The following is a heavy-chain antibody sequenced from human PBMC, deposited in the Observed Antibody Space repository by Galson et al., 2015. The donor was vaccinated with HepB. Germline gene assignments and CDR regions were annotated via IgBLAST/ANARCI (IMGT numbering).Heavy chain of an antibody. V-gene: IGHV5-51*01. J-gene: IGHJ2*01. CDR2: IYPGDSDT. CDR1: GYSFTSYW. Sequence: QSGAEVKKPGESLKISCKGSGYSFTSYWIGWVRQMPGKGLEWMGIIYPGDSDTRYSPSFQGQVTISADKSISTAYPQWSSLKAPDTAMYYCARHPYYYDSIGYYSDWYFDLWGRGTPVTVSS. CDR3: ARHPYYYDSIGYYSDWYFDL. D-gene: IGHD3-22*01.